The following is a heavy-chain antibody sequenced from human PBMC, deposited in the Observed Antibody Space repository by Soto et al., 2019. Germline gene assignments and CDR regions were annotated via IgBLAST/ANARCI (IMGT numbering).Heavy chain of an antibody. CDR2: ISGSGGST. CDR3: AKVLRPVTPYYYYGMDV. J-gene: IGHJ6*02. Sequence: EVQLLESGGGLVQPGGSLRLSCAASGFTFSSYAMSWVRQAPGKGLEWVSAISGSGGSTYYADSVKGRFTISRDNSKNTLYLQMNSLRAEDTAVYYCAKVLRPVTPYYYYGMDVWGQGTTVTVSS. V-gene: IGHV3-23*01. D-gene: IGHD3-3*01. CDR1: GFTFSSYA.